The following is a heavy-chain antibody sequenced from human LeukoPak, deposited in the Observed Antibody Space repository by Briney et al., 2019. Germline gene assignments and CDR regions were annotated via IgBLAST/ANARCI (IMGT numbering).Heavy chain of an antibody. CDR3: ARRVCSGGSCPFDY. CDR1: GGSISSGSYY. CDR2: MFHDGST. V-gene: IGHV4-39*01. D-gene: IGHD2-15*01. J-gene: IGHJ4*02. Sequence: SETLSLTCTVSGGSISSGSYYWGCIRQPPGKGLEWIGSMFHDGSTYYNPSLKSRVTISVDTSKNQFSLKLSSVTAADTAVYYCARRVCSGGSCPFDYWGQGTLVTVSS.